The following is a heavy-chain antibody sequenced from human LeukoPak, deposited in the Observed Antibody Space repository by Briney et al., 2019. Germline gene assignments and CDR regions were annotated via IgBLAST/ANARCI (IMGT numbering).Heavy chain of an antibody. CDR3: AKGQGYRSGAFDI. J-gene: IGHJ3*02. CDR1: GFTFSAYA. V-gene: IGHV3-23*01. Sequence: PGGSLRLSSAASGFTFSAYAMGWVRQAPGRGLEWVSAISGSGGSTYYADSVKGRFTISRDNSKNTLYLQMNSLRAEDTAVYYCAKGQGYRSGAFDIWGQGTMVTVSS. CDR2: ISGSGGST. D-gene: IGHD1-1*01.